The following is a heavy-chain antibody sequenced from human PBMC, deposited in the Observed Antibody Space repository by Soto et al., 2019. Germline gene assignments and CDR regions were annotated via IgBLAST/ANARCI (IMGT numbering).Heavy chain of an antibody. CDR2: TYYRSHRRH. CDR3: ARGVAGTGFDL. J-gene: IGHJ4*02. D-gene: IGHD6-19*01. CDR1: GNSVSSNTPA. V-gene: IGHV6-1*01. Sequence: TLALTFSSPGNSVSSNTPALNSIRSSPSRGLERLGWTYYRSHRRHKYAEAVMSRITINPDTYKNPASLQPDTLTPDDTALYYCARGVAGTGFDLWGQGTLVTVSS.